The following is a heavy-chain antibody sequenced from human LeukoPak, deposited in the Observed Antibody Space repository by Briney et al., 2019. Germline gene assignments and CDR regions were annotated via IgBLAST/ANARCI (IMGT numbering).Heavy chain of an antibody. V-gene: IGHV1-69*05. CDR1: GGTFSSYA. CDR3: ARPPQRYSSSWYPLGY. Sequence: ASVKVSCKASGGTFSSYAISWVRQAPGQGLEWMGGIIPIFGTANYAQKFQGRDTITTDESTSTAYMELSSLRSEDTAVYYCARPPQRYSSSWYPLGYWGQGTLVTVSS. CDR2: IIPIFGTA. D-gene: IGHD6-13*01. J-gene: IGHJ4*02.